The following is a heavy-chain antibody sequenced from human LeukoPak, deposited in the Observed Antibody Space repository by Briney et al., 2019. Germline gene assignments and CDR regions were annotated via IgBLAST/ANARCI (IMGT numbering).Heavy chain of an antibody. D-gene: IGHD2-15*01. CDR1: GFTFSSYA. CDR3: AREDCSGGSCYFDY. Sequence: PGGSLRLSCAASGFTFSSYAMHWVRQAPGKGLEYVSAISSNGGSTYYANSVKGRFTISRDNSKNTLYLQMGSLRAEDMAVYYCAREDCSGGSCYFDYWGQGTLVTVSS. CDR2: ISSNGGST. V-gene: IGHV3-64*01. J-gene: IGHJ4*02.